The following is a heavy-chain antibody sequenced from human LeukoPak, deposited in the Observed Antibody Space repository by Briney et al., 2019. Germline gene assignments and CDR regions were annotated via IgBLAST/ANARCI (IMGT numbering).Heavy chain of an antibody. CDR2: ISGSGGST. V-gene: IGHV3-23*01. Sequence: LSGGSLRLSCAASGFTFSSYAMSWVRQAPGKGLEWVSAISGSGGSTYYADSVKGRFTISRDNSKNTLYLQMNSLRVEDTAVYYCARVAIGSGYDFDYWGQGTLVSVSS. J-gene: IGHJ4*02. D-gene: IGHD5-12*01. CDR1: GFTFSSYA. CDR3: ARVAIGSGYDFDY.